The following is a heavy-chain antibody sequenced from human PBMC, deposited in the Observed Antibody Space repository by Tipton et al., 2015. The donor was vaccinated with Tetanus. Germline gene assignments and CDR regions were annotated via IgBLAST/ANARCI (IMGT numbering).Heavy chain of an antibody. Sequence: TLSLTCTVSGGSITSGTYYWGWIRQPPGKGLEWIGNIYYSGTTYYNSPLKSRVTVSLDTSKNQSSLKMTSVTAADTAVYYCARQADNWFDPWGQGTLVAVSS. J-gene: IGHJ5*02. CDR2: IYYSGTT. CDR1: GGSITSGTYY. V-gene: IGHV4-39*01. CDR3: ARQADNWFDP.